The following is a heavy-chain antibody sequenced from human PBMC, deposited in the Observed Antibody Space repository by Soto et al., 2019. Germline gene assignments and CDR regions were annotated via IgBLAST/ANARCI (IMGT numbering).Heavy chain of an antibody. V-gene: IGHV4-34*01. Sequence: WETMLLTWAVAVSFRHYYCHWIRQSPGKGLEWIGKIKHSGSSNYNPSLMSRVSISVDMSKNQFSLRLSSVTAADTAVYYCARGGSSDWKVALDIWGQGTMVTVSS. CDR1: VSFRHYY. D-gene: IGHD6-19*01. CDR3: ARGGSSDWKVALDI. J-gene: IGHJ3*02. CDR2: IKHSGSS.